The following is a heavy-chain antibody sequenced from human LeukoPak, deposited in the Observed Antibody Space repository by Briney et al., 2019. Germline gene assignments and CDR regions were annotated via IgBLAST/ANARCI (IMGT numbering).Heavy chain of an antibody. D-gene: IGHD3-22*01. CDR3: AADLGREDYDSSGYYEAP. CDR2: IVVGSGNT. J-gene: IGHJ5*02. Sequence: SVKVSCKASGFTFTSSAMQWVRQARGQRLEWIGWIVVGSGNTNYAQKFQERVTITRDMSTSTAYMELSGLRSEDTAVYYCAADLGREDYDSSGYYEAPWGQGTLVTVSS. V-gene: IGHV1-58*02. CDR1: GFTFTSSA.